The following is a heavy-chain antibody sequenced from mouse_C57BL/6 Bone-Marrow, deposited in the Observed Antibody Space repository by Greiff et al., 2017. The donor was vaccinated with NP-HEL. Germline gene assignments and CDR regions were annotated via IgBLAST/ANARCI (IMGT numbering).Heavy chain of an antibody. J-gene: IGHJ2*01. CDR3: AETSWNVWYFDY. CDR2: ISSGSSTI. CDR1: GFTFSDYG. Sequence: EVKLVESGGGLVKPGGSLKLSCAASGFTFSDYGMHWVRQAPEKGLEWVAYISSGSSTIYYADTVKGRFTISRDNAKNTLFLQMTSLRSEDKAMYYCAETSWNVWYFDYWGQGTTLTVSS. V-gene: IGHV5-17*01.